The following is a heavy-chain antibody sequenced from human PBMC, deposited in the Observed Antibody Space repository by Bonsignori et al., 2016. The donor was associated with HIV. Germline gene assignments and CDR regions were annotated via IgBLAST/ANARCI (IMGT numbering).Heavy chain of an antibody. CDR3: AKGYDSSGYYGVDY. J-gene: IGHJ4*02. V-gene: IGHV3-9*01. D-gene: IGHD3-22*01. CDR2: ISWNSGSI. Sequence: VRQMPGKGLEWVSGISWNSGSIGYADSVKGRFTISRDNAKNSLYLQMNSLRAEDTALYYCAKGYDSSGYYGVDYWGQGTLVTVSS.